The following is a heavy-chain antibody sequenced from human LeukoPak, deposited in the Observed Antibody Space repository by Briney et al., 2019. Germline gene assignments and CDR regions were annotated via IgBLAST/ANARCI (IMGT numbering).Heavy chain of an antibody. CDR1: GGTFSSYA. V-gene: IGHV1-46*01. CDR2: INPSGGST. Sequence: ASVKVSCKASGGTFSSYAISWVRQAPGQGLEWMGIINPSGGSTSYAQKFQDRVVVTRDTSTSTVYMELSSLRSDDTAVYYCTREGAAEAKNFDYWGQGTLVTVSS. CDR3: TREGAAEAKNFDY. D-gene: IGHD6-13*01. J-gene: IGHJ4*02.